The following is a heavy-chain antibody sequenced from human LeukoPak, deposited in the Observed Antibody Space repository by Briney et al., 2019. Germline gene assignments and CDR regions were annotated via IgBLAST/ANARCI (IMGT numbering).Heavy chain of an antibody. CDR2: IYHSGST. D-gene: IGHD3-3*01. J-gene: IGHJ5*02. CDR1: GGSISSGGFS. V-gene: IGHV4-30-2*01. CDR3: ARGHASLGFLEWLLSATWFDP. Sequence: PSQTLSLTCGVSGGSISSGGFSWSWIRQPPGKGLEWIGYIYHSGSTYYKPSLKSRVTISIDRSKNYSSLNLSSVTAADTAVYYCARGHASLGFLEWLLSATWFDPWGQGTLVTVSS.